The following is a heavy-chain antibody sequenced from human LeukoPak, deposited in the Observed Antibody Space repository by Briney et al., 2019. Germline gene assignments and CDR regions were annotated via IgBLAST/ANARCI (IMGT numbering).Heavy chain of an antibody. CDR1: GGSISSGNYY. D-gene: IGHD2-15*01. CDR2: IYARGDT. V-gene: IGHV4-61*02. CDR3: ARGGYCSGGSCYPAFY. J-gene: IGHJ4*02. Sequence: SETLSLTCTVSGGSISSGNYYWNWIRQPAGKGLEWIGRIYARGDTNYNPSLKSRVTISQDTSKNQFSLHLRSVTAADTAVYYCARGGYCSGGSCYPAFYWGQGTLVTVSS.